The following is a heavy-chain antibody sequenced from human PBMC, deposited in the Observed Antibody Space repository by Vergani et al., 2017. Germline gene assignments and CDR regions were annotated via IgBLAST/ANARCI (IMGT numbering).Heavy chain of an antibody. D-gene: IGHD1-26*01. V-gene: IGHV3-15*01. CDR2: IKSKTDGGTT. J-gene: IGHJ4*02. CDR1: GFTFSNAW. Sequence: EVQLVGSGGGLVKPGGSLRLSCAASGFTFSNAWMSWVRQAPGKGLEWVGRIKSKTDGGTTDYAAPVKGRFTISRDDSKNTLYLQMNSLKTEDTAVYYCTTMIGGATTDFDYWGQGTLVTVSS. CDR3: TTMIGGATTDFDY.